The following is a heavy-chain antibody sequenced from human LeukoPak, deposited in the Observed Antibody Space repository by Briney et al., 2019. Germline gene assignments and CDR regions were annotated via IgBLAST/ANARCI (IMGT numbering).Heavy chain of an antibody. CDR2: ISAYNGNT. CDR1: GYTFTSYG. J-gene: IGHJ4*02. V-gene: IGHV1-18*01. D-gene: IGHD1-26*01. CDR3: AREGRRWPRLNQEADY. Sequence: ASVKVSCKASGYTFTSYGISWVRQAPGQGLEWMGWISAYNGNTNCAQKLQGGVTMTTDTSTSTAYMELRSLRSDDTVVYYCAREGRRWPRLNQEADYWGQGTLVTVSS.